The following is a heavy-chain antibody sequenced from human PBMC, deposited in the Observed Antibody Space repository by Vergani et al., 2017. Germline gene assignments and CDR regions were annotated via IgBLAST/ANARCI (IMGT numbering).Heavy chain of an antibody. CDR2: IDYSGST. Sequence: QVQLQEAGPGLVKPSQTLSLTCTVSGGPISSGGYFWTWIRQHPGQGLEWIGYIDYSGSTYYNSALKSRLTISVDTSKNQFSLNLSSVTAADTAVYYCAKIITAPYYYYYMDVRGKGTTVTVSS. V-gene: IGHV4-31*03. CDR1: GGPISSGGYF. J-gene: IGHJ6*03. D-gene: IGHD1-14*01. CDR3: AKIITAPYYYYYMDV.